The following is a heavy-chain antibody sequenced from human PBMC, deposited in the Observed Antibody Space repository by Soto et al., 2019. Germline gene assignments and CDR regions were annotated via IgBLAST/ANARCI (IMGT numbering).Heavy chain of an antibody. J-gene: IGHJ5*02. D-gene: IGHD2-15*01. CDR3: ARGIARGQLDP. CDR2: INPDNGNT. V-gene: IGHV1-3*01. Sequence: QVQLVQSGAEVKKPGASVKISCKASGYTFTRYTVNWVRQAPGQRLGWMGWINPDNGNTKSSQKFQDRVIITRDTCASTAYMDLSSLRSEGTAVYYCARGIARGQLDPWGQGTLVTVSS. CDR1: GYTFTRYT.